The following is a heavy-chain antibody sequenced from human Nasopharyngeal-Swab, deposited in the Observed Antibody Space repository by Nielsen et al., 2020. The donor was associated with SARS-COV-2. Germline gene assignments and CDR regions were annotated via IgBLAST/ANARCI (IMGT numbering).Heavy chain of an antibody. CDR2: IRGSGGGT. J-gene: IGHJ6*03. D-gene: IGHD1-26*01. CDR3: ARDPERSYNHFYYMDV. Sequence: GGSLRLSCAVSGFSFSSYVMSWVRQVPGKGLEWVSAIRGSGGGTYSADSVKGRFTIPRDNSKNTLYLQMNSLRAEDTAVYYCARDPERSYNHFYYMDVWGKGTTVTISS. CDR1: GFSFSSYV. V-gene: IGHV3-23*01.